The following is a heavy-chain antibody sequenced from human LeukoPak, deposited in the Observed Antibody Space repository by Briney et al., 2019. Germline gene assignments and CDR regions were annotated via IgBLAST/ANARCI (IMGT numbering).Heavy chain of an antibody. D-gene: IGHD5-12*01. CDR2: IHHSGST. V-gene: IGHV4-4*02. J-gene: IGHJ4*02. CDR3: ARGWLRSAGGIDY. CDR1: GDSISSRNW. Sequence: SETLSLTCAVSGDSISSRNWWSWVRQPPGKGLEWIGEIHHSGSTNYNPSLKSRVTMSVDKSKNQFSLNLSSVTAADTAVYYGARGWLRSAGGIDYWGQGTLVTVSS.